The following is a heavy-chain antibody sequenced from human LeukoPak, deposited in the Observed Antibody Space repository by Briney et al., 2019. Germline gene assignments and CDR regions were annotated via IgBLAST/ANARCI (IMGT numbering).Heavy chain of an antibody. CDR2: ITGSGDTT. D-gene: IGHD2-2*01. CDR3: ARVVPLGDSCSSTSCLGAFDI. CDR1: GFSFNSYA. V-gene: IGHV3-23*01. Sequence: GGSLRLSCAASGFSFNSYAMSWVRQAPGKGLEWVSGITGSGDTTYYADSVKGRFTISRDNSKNTLYLQMNSLRAEDTAVYYCARVVPLGDSCSSTSCLGAFDIWGQGTMVTVSS. J-gene: IGHJ3*02.